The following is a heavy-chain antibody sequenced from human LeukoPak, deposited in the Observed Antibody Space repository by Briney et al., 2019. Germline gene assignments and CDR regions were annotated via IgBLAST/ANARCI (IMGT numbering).Heavy chain of an antibody. J-gene: IGHJ4*02. CDR3: AREWKGRLCYIDY. D-gene: IGHD2-8*01. V-gene: IGHV3-7*03. Sequence: GGSLRLSCAASGFTFSSYWMSWVRQAPGKGLEWVANIKQDGSEKYYVDSVKGRFTISRDNAKNSLYLQMNSLRAEDTAVYYCAREWKGRLCYIDYWGQGTLVTVSS. CDR2: IKQDGSEK. CDR1: GFTFSSYW.